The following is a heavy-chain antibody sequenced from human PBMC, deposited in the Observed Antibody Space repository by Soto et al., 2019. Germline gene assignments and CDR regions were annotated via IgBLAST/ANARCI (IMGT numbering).Heavy chain of an antibody. V-gene: IGHV3-11*01. Sequence: GGSLRLSCAASGFTFNDYYMSWIRQAPGKGLEWVSYISSGGNTMFYADSVKGRFTVSRDNAKNSLYLQMNSLRAEDTAVYYCARRIRNSRGYLQARRWDWGQGTLVTVSS. J-gene: IGHJ4*02. CDR2: ISSGGNTM. CDR1: GFTFNDYY. CDR3: ARRIRNSRGYLQARRWD. D-gene: IGHD3-22*01.